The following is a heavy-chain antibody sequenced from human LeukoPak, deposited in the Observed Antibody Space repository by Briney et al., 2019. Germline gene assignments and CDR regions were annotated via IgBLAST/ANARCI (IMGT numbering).Heavy chain of an antibody. CDR2: ISGRSSYI. V-gene: IGHV3-21*01. D-gene: IGHD3-22*01. CDR1: GFTFSSYS. Sequence: GGSLRLSCAASGFTFSSYSMNWVRQAPGKGLEWVSSISGRSSYIYNAESVKGRFTISRDNAKNSLYLHMNSLRAEDTAVYYCTRDRDDDSSGSIDDAFDIWGQGTMLTVSS. J-gene: IGHJ3*02. CDR3: TRDRDDDSSGSIDDAFDI.